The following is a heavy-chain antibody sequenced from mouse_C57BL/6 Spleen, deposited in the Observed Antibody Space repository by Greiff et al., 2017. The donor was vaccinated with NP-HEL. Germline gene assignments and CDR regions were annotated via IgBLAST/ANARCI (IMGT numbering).Heavy chain of an antibody. CDR1: GYTFTSYW. CDR2: IHPNSGST. V-gene: IGHV1-64*01. J-gene: IGHJ4*01. CDR3: ARGYYDSRIYEYAMDY. Sequence: QVQLQQPGAELVKPGASVKLSCKASGYTFTSYWMHWVKQRPGQGLEWIGMIHPNSGSTNYNEKFKSKATLTVDKSSSTAYMQLSSLTSEDSAVYYGARGYYDSRIYEYAMDYWGQGTSVTVSS. D-gene: IGHD1-1*01.